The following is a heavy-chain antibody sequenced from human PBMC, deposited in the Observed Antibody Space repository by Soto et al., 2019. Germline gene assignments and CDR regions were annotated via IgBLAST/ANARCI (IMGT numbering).Heavy chain of an antibody. D-gene: IGHD2-15*01. J-gene: IGHJ6*02. CDR2: ISGSGGST. CDR3: AKVAHSWYYYGMDV. V-gene: IGHV3-23*01. CDR1: GFTFSSYA. Sequence: GGALRLSCAASGFTFSSYAMSWVRQAPGKGLEWVSAISGSGGSTYYADSVKGRFTISRDNSKNTLYLQMNSLRAEDTAVYYCAKVAHSWYYYGMDVWGQGTTVTVS.